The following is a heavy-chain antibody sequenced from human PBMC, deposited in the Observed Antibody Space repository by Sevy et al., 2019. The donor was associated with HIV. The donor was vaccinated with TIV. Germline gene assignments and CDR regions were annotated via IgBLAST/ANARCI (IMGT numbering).Heavy chain of an antibody. J-gene: IGHJ4*02. Sequence: ASVKVSCKVSGYTLTELSMHWVRQAPGKWLEGMGGFVREDGETIYAQKFQGRVTMTEDTSTDTAYMVLSSLRSEDTAVYYCATSRRYYGILTGYYTFLYFDYWGQGTLVTVSS. CDR2: FVREDGET. V-gene: IGHV1-24*01. CDR3: ATSRRYYGILTGYYTFLYFDY. D-gene: IGHD3-9*01. CDR1: GYTLTELS.